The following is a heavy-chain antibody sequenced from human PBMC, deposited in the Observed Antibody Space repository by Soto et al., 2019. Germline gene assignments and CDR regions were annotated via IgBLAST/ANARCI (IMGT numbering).Heavy chain of an antibody. J-gene: IGHJ6*02. D-gene: IGHD3-22*01. CDR3: AKDPHSRVILDYYYGMDV. Sequence: QPGGSLRLSCAASGFTFSSYAMSWVRQAPGKGLEWVSAISGSGGSTYYADSVKGRFTISRDNSKNTLYLQMNSLRAEDTAVYYCAKDPHSRVILDYYYGMDVWGQGTTVTVSS. CDR1: GFTFSSYA. V-gene: IGHV3-23*01. CDR2: ISGSGGST.